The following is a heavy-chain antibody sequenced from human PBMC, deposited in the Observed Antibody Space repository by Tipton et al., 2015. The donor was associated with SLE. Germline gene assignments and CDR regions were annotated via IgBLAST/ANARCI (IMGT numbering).Heavy chain of an antibody. CDR1: GGSISTHQ. J-gene: IGHJ1*01. CDR2: IYDRGTT. Sequence: TLSLTCTVSGGSISTHQWSWIRQSPREGLEWIGYIYDRGTTNYNPSVMSRVVVSMDTSKNQFSLRLTSVTAADTAVYYCARDYKVTNPDQENFQYWARAPWSPSPQ. D-gene: IGHD4-17*01. CDR3: ARDYKVTNPDQENFQY. V-gene: IGHV4-59*11.